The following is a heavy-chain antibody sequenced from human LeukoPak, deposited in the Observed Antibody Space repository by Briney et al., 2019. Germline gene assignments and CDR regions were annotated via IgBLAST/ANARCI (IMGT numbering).Heavy chain of an antibody. CDR2: VYGGNT. J-gene: IGHJ6*03. CDR3: ARALAPLVRGVSYSYYYYYMDV. D-gene: IGHD3-10*01. V-gene: IGHV4-39*07. CDR1: GGSISRSSYY. Sequence: SETLSLTCSVSGGSISRSSYYWGWIRQPPGKGPEWIGSVYGGNTYYNPSLKSRVTISVDTSKNQFSLKLSSVTAADTAVYYCARALAPLVRGVSYSYYYYYMDVWGKGTTVTISS.